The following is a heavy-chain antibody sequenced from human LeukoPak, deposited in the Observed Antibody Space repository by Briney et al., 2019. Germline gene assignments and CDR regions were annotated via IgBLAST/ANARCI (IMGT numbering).Heavy chain of an antibody. D-gene: IGHD6-13*01. CDR1: GYTFTSYD. J-gene: IGHJ3*02. CDR3: ARVPPMTIAAAGTRAFDI. Sequence: ASVKVSCKASGYTFTSYDINWVRQATGQGLEWMGWMNPNSGNTGYAQKFQGRVTMTRDTSISTAYMELSRLRSDDTAVYYCARVPPMTIAAAGTRAFDIWGQGTMVTVSS. V-gene: IGHV1-8*02. CDR2: MNPNSGNT.